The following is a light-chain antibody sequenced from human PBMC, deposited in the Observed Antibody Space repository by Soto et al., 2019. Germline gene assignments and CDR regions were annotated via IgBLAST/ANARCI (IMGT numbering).Light chain of an antibody. CDR3: QSYDSSLSGSYV. Sequence: QSVLTQPPSVSGAPGQRVTISCTGSSSNIWADYEVHWYQQLPGTVPKLLIYGNSNRPSGVPDRFSGSKSGTSASLAITGLQAEDEADYYCQSYDSSLSGSYVFGTGTKVTVL. CDR2: GNS. J-gene: IGLJ1*01. V-gene: IGLV1-40*01. CDR1: SSNIWADYE.